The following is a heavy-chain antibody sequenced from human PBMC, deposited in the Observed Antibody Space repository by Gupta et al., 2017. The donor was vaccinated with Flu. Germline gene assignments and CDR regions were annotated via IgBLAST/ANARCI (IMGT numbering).Heavy chain of an antibody. V-gene: IGHV4-59*08. D-gene: IGHD6-19*01. CDR1: GGSIRSFY. Sequence: QVQLQESGPGLVKPSETLSLTCTVSGGSIRSFYWSWIRQSPGRGLEWIGYTYYTGGTNYNPSLKSRFTISVDRSKNQFSLKLSSVTAADTAVYYCVRHGSGAVHTDLWGQGTLVTVSS. CDR2: TYYTGGT. CDR3: VRHGSGAVHTDL. J-gene: IGHJ4*02.